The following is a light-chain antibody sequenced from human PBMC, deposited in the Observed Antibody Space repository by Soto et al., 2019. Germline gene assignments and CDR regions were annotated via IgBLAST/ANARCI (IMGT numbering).Light chain of an antibody. CDR1: QDISKY. V-gene: IGKV1-33*01. CDR3: EQYDNRLT. J-gene: IGKJ4*01. CDR2: GAS. Sequence: DIQMTQSPSSLSASVGDRVTITCQASQDISKYLNWYQQKPGKAPKLLIYGASNLQTGVPSRFSGRGSGTDFPFTISSLQPEDIATYYCEQYDNRLTFGGGTKVEIK.